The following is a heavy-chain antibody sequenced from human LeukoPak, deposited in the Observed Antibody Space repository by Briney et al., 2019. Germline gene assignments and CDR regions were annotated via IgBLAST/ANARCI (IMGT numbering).Heavy chain of an antibody. J-gene: IGHJ3*02. CDR3: ARDLPGDMRDAFDI. CDR1: GDSVSSNSVT. CDR2: TYYRSTWYN. D-gene: IGHD3-9*01. Sequence: SQTLSLTCAISGDSVSSNSVTWNWIRQSPSRGLEWLGRTYYRSTWYNDYAVSVRGQITVNPDTSKNQFSLKLTSVTAADTAVYFCARDLPGDMRDAFDIWGQGTMVTVSS. V-gene: IGHV6-1*01.